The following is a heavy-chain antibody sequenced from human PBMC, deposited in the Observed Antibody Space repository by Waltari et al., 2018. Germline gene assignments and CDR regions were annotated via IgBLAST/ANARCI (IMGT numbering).Heavy chain of an antibody. Sequence: QLQLQESGPGLVKPSETLSLTCTVSGGSISSSSYYWGWIRQPPGKGLEWIGSIYYKGITYYNPSLKSRVTISVEASKNQFSLKLSSVTAANTSVYFCARDVMIVVVMGAEAFDIWGQGTMVTVSS. CDR3: ARDVMIVVVMGAEAFDI. J-gene: IGHJ3*02. CDR1: GGSISSSSYY. CDR2: IYYKGIT. D-gene: IGHD3-22*01. V-gene: IGHV4-39*07.